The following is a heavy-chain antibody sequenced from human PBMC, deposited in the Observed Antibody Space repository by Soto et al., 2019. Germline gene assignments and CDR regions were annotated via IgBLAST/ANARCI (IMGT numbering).Heavy chain of an antibody. CDR3: ALSRGWYYYFDY. CDR1: SYTSTSYG. Sequence: ASVKVSCKASSYTSTSYGITWVRQAPGQGLEWMGWISAYNGNTNYAQKFQGRVTMTTDTSTGTVYMDLRSLRSDDTAVYYCALSRGWYYYFDYWGQGTLVTVSS. D-gene: IGHD2-15*01. J-gene: IGHJ4*02. V-gene: IGHV1-18*01. CDR2: ISAYNGNT.